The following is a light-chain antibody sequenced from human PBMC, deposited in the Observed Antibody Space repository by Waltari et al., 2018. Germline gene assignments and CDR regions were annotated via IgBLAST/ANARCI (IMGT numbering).Light chain of an antibody. CDR1: QDIYNY. V-gene: IGKV1-33*01. CDR2: DAS. J-gene: IGKJ4*01. CDR3: QQYDNLPLT. Sequence: DIQMTQSPPSLSASVGDRVTITCQASQDIYNYLNWYQQRPGKAPKLLIYDASNLETGVPSRFSGSGSGTDFTFIISNLQPEDIATYYCQQYDNLPLTFGGGTKVEIK.